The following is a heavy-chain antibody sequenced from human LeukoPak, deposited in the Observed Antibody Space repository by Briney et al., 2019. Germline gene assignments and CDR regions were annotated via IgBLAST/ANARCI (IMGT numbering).Heavy chain of an antibody. D-gene: IGHD3-3*01. V-gene: IGHV4-34*01. CDR2: INHSGST. CDR3: ARDFKSGNWFDP. Sequence: SETLSLTCAVYGGSFSGYYWSWIRQPPGKGLEWIGEINHSGSTNYNPSLKSRVTISVDTSKNQFSLKLSSVTAADTAVYYCARDFKSGNWFDPWGQGTLVTVSS. CDR1: GGSFSGYY. J-gene: IGHJ5*02.